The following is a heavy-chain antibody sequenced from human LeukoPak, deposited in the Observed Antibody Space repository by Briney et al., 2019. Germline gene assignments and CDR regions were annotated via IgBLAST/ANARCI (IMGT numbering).Heavy chain of an antibody. CDR3: ARAGVWDSSDTSGYHNGAFDI. CDR2: IKPNSGGT. J-gene: IGHJ3*02. Sequence: ASVKVSCKASGYTFTDYYMHWVRQAPGQGLEWMGRIKPNSGGTNYGQKFQGRVTMTRDTSISIAYMELSNLRSDDTAVYYCARAGVWDSSDTSGYHNGAFDIWGQGTMVTVSS. D-gene: IGHD3-22*01. CDR1: GYTFTDYY. V-gene: IGHV1-2*06.